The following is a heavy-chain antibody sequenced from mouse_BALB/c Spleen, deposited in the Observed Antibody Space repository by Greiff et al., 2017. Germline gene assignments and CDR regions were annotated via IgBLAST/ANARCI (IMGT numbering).Heavy chain of an antibody. CDR1: GFTFSDYY. V-gene: IGHV5-4*02. CDR2: ISDGGSYT. CDR3: ARDGYYPFAY. Sequence: EVKVVESGGGLVKPGGSLKLSCAASGFTFSDYYMYWVRQTLEKRLEWVATISDGGSYTYYPDSVKGRFTISRDNAKNNLYLQMSSLKSEDTAMYYCARDGYYPFAYWGQGTLVTVSA. D-gene: IGHD2-3*01. J-gene: IGHJ3*01.